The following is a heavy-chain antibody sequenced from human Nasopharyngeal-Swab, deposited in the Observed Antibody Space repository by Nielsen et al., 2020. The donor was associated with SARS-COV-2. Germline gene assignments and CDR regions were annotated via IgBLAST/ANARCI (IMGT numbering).Heavy chain of an antibody. CDR3: SRHYYYMDI. Sequence: GSLRLSCAVSGGSISSNTWWGLVRQTPGMGLEWIGEIIHSGGTNYNPALKSRVTISVDKSKNQLSLEVTSVTAADTAVYYCSRHYYYMDIWGKGTTVTVSS. CDR1: GGSISSNTW. J-gene: IGHJ6*03. V-gene: IGHV4-4*02. CDR2: IIHSGGT.